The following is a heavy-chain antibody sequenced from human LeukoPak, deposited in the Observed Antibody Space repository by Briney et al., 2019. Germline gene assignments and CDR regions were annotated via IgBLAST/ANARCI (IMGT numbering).Heavy chain of an antibody. D-gene: IGHD6-19*01. CDR2: IYYGGRT. Sequence: SETLSFTCLVSGGSISSTTDYWAWIRQPPGKGLEWIGSIYYGGRTFDNPSFKSRVTISIDTSKNQFFLNVTSVTAADTAVYYCARQKWLVGYMDVWDKGTTVTVSS. V-gene: IGHV4-39*01. J-gene: IGHJ6*03. CDR3: ARQKWLVGYMDV. CDR1: GGSISSTTDY.